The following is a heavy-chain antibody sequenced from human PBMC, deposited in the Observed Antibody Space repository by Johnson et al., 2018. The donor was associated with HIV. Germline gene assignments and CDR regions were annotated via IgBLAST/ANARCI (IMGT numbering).Heavy chain of an antibody. CDR2: ISYDGSNK. CDR1: GFAFSSYA. D-gene: IGHD6-13*01. Sequence: RLSCAASGFAFSSYAMHWVRQAPGKGLEWVAVISYDGSNKYYADSVKGRFTISRDNSKNTLYLQINSLRAEDTAVYYCARDPRSSSWYYYSNDAFDIWGQGTMVTVSS. CDR3: ARDPRSSSWYYYSNDAFDI. V-gene: IGHV3-30*04. J-gene: IGHJ3*02.